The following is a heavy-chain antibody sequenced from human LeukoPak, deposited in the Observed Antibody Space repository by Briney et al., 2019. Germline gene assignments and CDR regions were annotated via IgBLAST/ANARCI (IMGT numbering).Heavy chain of an antibody. CDR3: VRVLSSPGDFDY. V-gene: IGHV1-69*13. CDR1: GGTFSSYA. CDR2: IIPIFGTA. J-gene: IGHJ4*02. Sequence: WASVKVSCKASGGTFSSYAISWVRQAPGQGLEWMGGIIPIFGTANYAQKFQGRVTITADESTSTAYMELSSLRSEDTAVYYCVRVLSSPGDFDYWGQGTLVTVSS. D-gene: IGHD6-13*01.